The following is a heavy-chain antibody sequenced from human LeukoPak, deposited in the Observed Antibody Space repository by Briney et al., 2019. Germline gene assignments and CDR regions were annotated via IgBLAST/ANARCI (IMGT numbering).Heavy chain of an antibody. J-gene: IGHJ6*02. CDR2: IIPIFGTA. CDR3: ARAYLYSFYGMDV. D-gene: IGHD5-18*01. Sequence: SVKVSCKASGYTFTGYYMHWVRQAPGQGLEWMGGIIPIFGTANYAQKFQGRVTITADESTSTAYMELSSLRSEDTAVYYCARAYLYSFYGMDVWGQGTTVTVSS. CDR1: GYTFTGYY. V-gene: IGHV1-69*13.